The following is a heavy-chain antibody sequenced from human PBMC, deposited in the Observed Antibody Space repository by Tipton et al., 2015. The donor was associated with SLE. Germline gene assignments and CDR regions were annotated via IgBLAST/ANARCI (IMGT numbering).Heavy chain of an antibody. V-gene: IGHV3-23*03. D-gene: IGHD7-27*01. CDR2: IYSGGSST. CDR3: ANINQAWGRADWYFDL. Sequence: QLVQSGGGLVQPGGSLRLSCAASGFTVSSSYAMSWVRQAPGKGLEWVSVIYSGGSSTYYADSVKGRFTISRDNSKNTLYLQMNSLRAEDTAVYYCANINQAWGRADWYFDLWGRGTLVTVSS. CDR1: GFTVSSSYA. J-gene: IGHJ2*01.